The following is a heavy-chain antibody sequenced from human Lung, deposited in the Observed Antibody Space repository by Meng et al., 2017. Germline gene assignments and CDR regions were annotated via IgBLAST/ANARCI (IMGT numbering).Heavy chain of an antibody. Sequence: VQLQQWCGGLVKPSRTPSLPRAGYGGSFSGYDWSWIRQPPGRGLEWFGEIIVSGSTNYNPSLKSRVTVSVDTSKNQFSLRVSSVTAADRAVYYCVRRTYSSGWYFDYWAREPWSPSPQ. CDR3: VRRTYSSGWYFDY. CDR2: IIVSGST. D-gene: IGHD6-19*01. CDR1: GGSFSGYD. J-gene: IGHJ4*02. V-gene: IGHV4-34*12.